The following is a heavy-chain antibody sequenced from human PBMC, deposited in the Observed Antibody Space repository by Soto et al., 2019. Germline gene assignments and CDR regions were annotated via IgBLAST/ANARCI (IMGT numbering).Heavy chain of an antibody. CDR2: IWSDGSRA. D-gene: IGHD3-9*01. CDR1: RLTFSFYD. J-gene: IGHJ4*02. Sequence: QVQLVESGGGVVQTGTSLRLSCAASRLTFSFYDMHWVRQAPGKGLEWLAMIWSDGSRAFYAESVKGRLTISRDNSKNTVYLQMNSLRTDDTAVYYCARDLGKYDRHYFDNWGQGTLVTVSS. CDR3: ARDLGKYDRHYFDN. V-gene: IGHV3-33*01.